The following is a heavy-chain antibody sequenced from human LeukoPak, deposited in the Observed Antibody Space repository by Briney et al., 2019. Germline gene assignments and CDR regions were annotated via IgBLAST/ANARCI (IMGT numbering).Heavy chain of an antibody. V-gene: IGHV3-30*04. D-gene: IGHD2-8*01. Sequence: GGSLRLSCSASGFTFNTYTMHWVRQAPAKGLEWVAVISYEGSNQYYADSVKGRFTISRDNSKHTLFLRLSSLRPEDTAVYYCARKLMSSRRFEYWGQGTLVTVSS. J-gene: IGHJ4*02. CDR2: ISYEGSNQ. CDR1: GFTFNTYT. CDR3: ARKLMSSRRFEY.